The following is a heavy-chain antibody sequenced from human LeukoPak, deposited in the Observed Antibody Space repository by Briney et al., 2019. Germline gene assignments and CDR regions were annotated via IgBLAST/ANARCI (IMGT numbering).Heavy chain of an antibody. V-gene: IGHV3-23*01. J-gene: IGHJ6*02. CDR1: GFTFSSYA. CDR2: VSGSGGST. D-gene: IGHD6-19*01. Sequence: PGGSLRLSCAASGFTFSSYAMSWVRQAPGKGLEWVSAVSGSGGSTYYADSVKGRFTISRDNAKNTLYLQMNSLRAEDTAVYYCARVIGYSSGWRPYYYYGMDVWGQGTTVTVSS. CDR3: ARVIGYSSGWRPYYYYGMDV.